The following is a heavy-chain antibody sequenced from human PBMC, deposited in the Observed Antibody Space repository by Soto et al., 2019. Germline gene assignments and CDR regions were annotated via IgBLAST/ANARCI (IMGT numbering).Heavy chain of an antibody. CDR2: INHSGRT. Sequence: QVQLPQWGAGLLKPSETLALSCAVYGGSFSGYYWSWIRQPPGKGLEWIGEINHSGRTNQSPSLKSRVTVSVNTSKNQFSLKLKAVTAADTDVYYCARGINMRVGLQEDAPDNYYFDSWGQGTLVTVSS. D-gene: IGHD3-22*01. CDR3: ARGINMRVGLQEDAPDNYYFDS. V-gene: IGHV4-34*01. CDR1: GGSFSGYY. J-gene: IGHJ4*02.